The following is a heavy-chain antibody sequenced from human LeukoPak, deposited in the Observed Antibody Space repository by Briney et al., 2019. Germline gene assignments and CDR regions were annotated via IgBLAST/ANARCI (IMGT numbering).Heavy chain of an antibody. D-gene: IGHD6-6*01. CDR3: ARRPLDHYYYYMDV. Sequence: GGSLRLSCAASGFTLSDYYMSWIRQAPGKGLEWVSYISSSGSTIYYADSVKGRFTISRDNAKNSLYLQMNSLRAEDTAVYYCARRPLDHYYYYMDVWGKGTTVTVSS. CDR1: GFTLSDYY. CDR2: ISSSGSTI. J-gene: IGHJ6*03. V-gene: IGHV3-11*01.